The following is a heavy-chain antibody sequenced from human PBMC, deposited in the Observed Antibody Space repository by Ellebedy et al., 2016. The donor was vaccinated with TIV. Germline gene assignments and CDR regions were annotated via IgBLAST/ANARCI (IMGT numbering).Heavy chain of an antibody. CDR2: IYYSGST. Sequence: SETLSLXXTVPGGSISSYYWSWIRQPPGKGLEWIGYIYYSGSTNYNPSLKSRVTISVDTSKNQFSLKLSSVTAADTAVYYCARGDVDTGNFDYWGRGILVTVSS. D-gene: IGHD5-18*01. J-gene: IGHJ4*02. CDR3: ARGDVDTGNFDY. V-gene: IGHV4-59*01. CDR1: GGSISSYY.